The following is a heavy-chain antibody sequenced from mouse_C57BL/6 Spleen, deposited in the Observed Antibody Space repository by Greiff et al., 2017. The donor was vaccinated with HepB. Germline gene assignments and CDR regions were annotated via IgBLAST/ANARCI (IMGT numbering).Heavy chain of an antibody. D-gene: IGHD2-12*01. CDR1: GYAFSSYW. CDR3: ARRAYDDGYYYAMDY. CDR2: IYPGDGDT. V-gene: IGHV1-80*01. Sequence: QVQLQQSGAELVKPGASVKISCKASGYAFSSYWMNWVKQRPGKGLEWIGQIYPGDGDTNYNGKFKGKATLTADKSSSTAYMQVSSLTSEDSAVYFCARRAYDDGYYYAMDYWGQGTSVTVSS. J-gene: IGHJ4*01.